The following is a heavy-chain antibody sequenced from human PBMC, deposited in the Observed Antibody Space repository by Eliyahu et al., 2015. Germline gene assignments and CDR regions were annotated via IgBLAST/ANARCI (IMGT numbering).Heavy chain of an antibody. V-gene: IGHV4-39*01. CDR3: ARQRRQTLGAHLREFDP. J-gene: IGHJ5*02. D-gene: IGHD1-26*01. Sequence: QLQLHESGPGLXKPSETLSLTCSVSGDSINTIASPWGWIRQPPGKGLEWIGSIFQSGNADYNSSLKSRVTIFIDTSKNQFSLSLRSVTASDTAVYYCARQRRQTLGAHLREFDPWGRGTLVIVSS. CDR1: GDSINTIASP. CDR2: IFQSGNA.